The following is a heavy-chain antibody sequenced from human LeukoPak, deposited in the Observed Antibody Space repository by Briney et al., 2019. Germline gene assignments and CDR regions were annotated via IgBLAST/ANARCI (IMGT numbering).Heavy chain of an antibody. Sequence: SQTLSLTCTVSGGSISSGSYYWSWIRLPAGKGLEWIGRIYTSGSTNYNPSLKSRVTISVDTSKNQFSLKLSSVTAADTAVYYCARSLRFAYAFDIWGQGTMVTVSS. J-gene: IGHJ3*02. D-gene: IGHD3-3*01. CDR2: IYTSGST. CDR1: GGSISSGSYY. CDR3: ARSLRFAYAFDI. V-gene: IGHV4-61*02.